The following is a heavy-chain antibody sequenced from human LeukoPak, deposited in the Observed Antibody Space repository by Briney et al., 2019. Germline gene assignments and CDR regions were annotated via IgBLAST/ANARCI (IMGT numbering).Heavy chain of an antibody. Sequence: SETLSLTCTVSGGSISSYYWSWIRQPPGKGLEWIGYIYYSGSTNYNPSLKSRVTISVDTSKNQFSLKLSSVTAADTAVYYCARGGSSWFDYWGQGTLVTVSS. J-gene: IGHJ4*02. D-gene: IGHD6-13*01. CDR1: GGSISSYY. CDR2: IYYSGST. V-gene: IGHV4-59*01. CDR3: ARGGSSWFDY.